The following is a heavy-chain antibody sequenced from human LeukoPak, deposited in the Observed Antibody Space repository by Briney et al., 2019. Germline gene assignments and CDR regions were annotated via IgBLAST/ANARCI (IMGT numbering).Heavy chain of an antibody. Sequence: SQTLSLTCTVSGGSISSGAYYWSWIRQPPGKGLEWIGYIYYSGTTYYNQSLKSRVTITVDTSKNPFYLMLSLVTAEHTAVYYWASQPYEFRSGRFDYGGQGTLVTVSS. CDR1: GGSISSGAYY. J-gene: IGHJ4*02. D-gene: IGHD3-3*01. V-gene: IGHV4-30-4*08. CDR3: ASQPYEFRSGRFDY. CDR2: IYYSGTT.